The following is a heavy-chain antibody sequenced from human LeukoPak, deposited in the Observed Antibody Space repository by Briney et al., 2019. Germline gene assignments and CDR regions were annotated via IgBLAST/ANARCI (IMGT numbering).Heavy chain of an antibody. CDR1: GFTFSSYA. Sequence: GGSLRLSCAASGFTFSSYAMSWVRQAPGKGLEWVSAISGSGGSTYYADSVKGRFTISRDNSKNTLYLQMNSLRAEDTAVYYCAKGSPYYYDSSGYGDFWGQGTLVTVSS. CDR3: AKGSPYYYDSSGYGDF. D-gene: IGHD3-22*01. V-gene: IGHV3-23*01. J-gene: IGHJ4*02. CDR2: ISGSGGST.